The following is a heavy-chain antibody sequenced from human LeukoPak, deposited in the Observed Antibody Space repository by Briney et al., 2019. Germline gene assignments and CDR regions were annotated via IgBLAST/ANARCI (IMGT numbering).Heavy chain of an antibody. CDR1: GDSVSSNSAA. Sequence: SQTLSLTCAISGDSVSSNSAAWNWIRQSPSRGLEWLGRTYYRSKWYNDYAVSVKSRITINPDTSKNQFSLQLNSVTPEDTAVYYCARSASSWYWDYYYGMDVWGQGTTVTVSS. J-gene: IGHJ6*02. CDR2: TYYRSKWYN. CDR3: ARSASSWYWDYYYGMDV. D-gene: IGHD6-13*01. V-gene: IGHV6-1*01.